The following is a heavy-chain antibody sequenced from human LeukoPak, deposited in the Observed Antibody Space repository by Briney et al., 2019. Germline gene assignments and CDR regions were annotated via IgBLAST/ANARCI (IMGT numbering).Heavy chain of an antibody. CDR1: RFTFSSYA. V-gene: IGHV3-23*01. CDR3: AKGPFYDYVWGSYDY. CDR2: ISGSGGTT. Sequence: GGSLRLSCAASRFTFSSYAMSWVRQVPGKGLEWVSAISGSGGTTYYADSVKGRFTISRDNSKNTLYLQMNSLRAEDTAVYYCAKGPFYDYVWGSYDYWGQGTLVTVSS. J-gene: IGHJ4*02. D-gene: IGHD3-16*01.